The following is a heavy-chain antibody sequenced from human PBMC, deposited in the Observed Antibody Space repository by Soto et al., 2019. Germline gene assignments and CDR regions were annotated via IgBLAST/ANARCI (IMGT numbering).Heavy chain of an antibody. Sequence: QVQLVQSGAEVKKPGASVQVSCKASGYTFTGYYMPWVRQATGQGLERMGWINPNSGGTNYAQKFQGRVTMTRDTSISTAYMELSRLRSDDTAVYYCARGVGMLSGNWFDPWGQGTLVTVSS. CDR2: INPNSGGT. CDR1: GYTFTGYY. V-gene: IGHV1-2*02. D-gene: IGHD2-8*01. CDR3: ARGVGMLSGNWFDP. J-gene: IGHJ5*02.